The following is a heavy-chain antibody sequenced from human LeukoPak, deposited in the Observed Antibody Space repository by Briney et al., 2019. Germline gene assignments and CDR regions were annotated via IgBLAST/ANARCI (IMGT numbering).Heavy chain of an antibody. Sequence: GASVKVSCKASGYTFTGYYLHWVRQAPGQGLEWMGWINPNSGGTNYAQKFQGRVTMTRDTSISTAYMELSRLRSDDTAVYYCASQQWLVESPFDYWGQGTLVTVSS. J-gene: IGHJ4*02. CDR1: GYTFTGYY. CDR3: ASQQWLVESPFDY. CDR2: INPNSGGT. V-gene: IGHV1-2*02. D-gene: IGHD6-19*01.